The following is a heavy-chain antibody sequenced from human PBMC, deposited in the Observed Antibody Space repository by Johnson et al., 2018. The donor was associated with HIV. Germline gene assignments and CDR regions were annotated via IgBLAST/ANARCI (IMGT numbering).Heavy chain of an antibody. Sequence: QVLLVESGGGVVQPGRSLRLSCAASGFTFSSYAMHWVRQAPGKGLAWVAVISYDGSNKYYADSVKGRFTISRDNSKNTLYMPMNSLRAEDTAVYYCAKVGSGWYDPHDAFDIWGQGTMVTVSS. CDR3: AKVGSGWYDPHDAFDI. D-gene: IGHD6-19*01. CDR1: GFTFSSYA. J-gene: IGHJ3*02. V-gene: IGHV3-30-3*01. CDR2: ISYDGSNK.